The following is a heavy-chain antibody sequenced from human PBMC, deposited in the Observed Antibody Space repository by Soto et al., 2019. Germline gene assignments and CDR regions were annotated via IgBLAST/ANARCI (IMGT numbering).Heavy chain of an antibody. D-gene: IGHD2-15*01. V-gene: IGHV3-21*01. CDR3: ARGYCSGGSCGGSPSWFDP. CDR1: GFTFSSYS. CDR2: ISSSSSYI. Sequence: GGSLRLSCAASGFTFSSYSMNWVRQAPGKGLEWVSSISSSSSYIYYADSVKGRFTISRDNAKNSLYLQMNSLRAEDTAVYYCARGYCSGGSCGGSPSWFDPWGQGTLVTVSS. J-gene: IGHJ5*02.